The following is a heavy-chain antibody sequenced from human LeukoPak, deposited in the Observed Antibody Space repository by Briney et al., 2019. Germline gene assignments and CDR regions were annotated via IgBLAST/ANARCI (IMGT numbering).Heavy chain of an antibody. V-gene: IGHV1-2*04. J-gene: IGHJ4*02. D-gene: IGHD1-1*01. CDR1: GYAFTGYY. Sequence: ASVKVSCKASGYAFTGYYMHWVRQAPGQGLEWMGRINPNGGGTNYAQKFQGWVTMTRDTSISTAYMELSRLRSDDTAVYYCARELDVYFDYWGQGTLVTVSS. CDR3: ARELDVYFDY. CDR2: INPNGGGT.